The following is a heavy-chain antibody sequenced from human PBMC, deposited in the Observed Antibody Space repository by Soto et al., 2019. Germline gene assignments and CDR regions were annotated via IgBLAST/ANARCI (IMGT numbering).Heavy chain of an antibody. D-gene: IGHD6-13*01. CDR2: IIPIFGTA. Sequence: ASVKVSCKASGGTFSSYAISWVRQAPGQGLEWMGGIIPIFGTANYAQKFQGRVTITADESTSTAYMELSSLRSEDTAVYYCARGASSSWSPNYYYYGMDVWGQGTTVTVSS. CDR3: ARGASSSWSPNYYYYGMDV. V-gene: IGHV1-69*13. CDR1: GGTFSSYA. J-gene: IGHJ6*02.